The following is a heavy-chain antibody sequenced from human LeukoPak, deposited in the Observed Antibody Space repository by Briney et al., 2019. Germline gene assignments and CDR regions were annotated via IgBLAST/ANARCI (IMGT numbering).Heavy chain of an antibody. D-gene: IGHD3-3*01. CDR1: GFTFSNYG. V-gene: IGHV3-23*01. CDR3: AKTYYGSRAHYYYYYMDV. J-gene: IGHJ6*03. Sequence: PGGSLRLSCAASGFTFSNYGMSWVRQAPGKGLEWVSGISGSGDSTFYADSVKGRFTISRDNSKNTRYLQMNSLRAEDTAVYYCAKTYYGSRAHYYYYYMDVWGKGTTVTISS. CDR2: ISGSGDST.